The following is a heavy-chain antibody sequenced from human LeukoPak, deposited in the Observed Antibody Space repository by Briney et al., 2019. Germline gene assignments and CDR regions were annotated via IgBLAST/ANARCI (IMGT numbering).Heavy chain of an antibody. J-gene: IGHJ3*02. CDR2: IYNSGST. Sequence: SETLSLTCTVSGGSISSYYWSWIRQPPGKGLECNGYIYNSGSTNYNPSLKSRVSISVATSKNQFSLKLSSVTAADTAVYYCARSAIDAFDIWGQGTMVTVSS. CDR1: GGSISSYY. CDR3: ARSAIDAFDI. D-gene: IGHD6-25*01. V-gene: IGHV4-59*08.